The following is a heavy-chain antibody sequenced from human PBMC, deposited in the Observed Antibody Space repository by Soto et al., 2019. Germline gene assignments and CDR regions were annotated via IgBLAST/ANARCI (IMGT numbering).Heavy chain of an antibody. V-gene: IGHV3-23*01. CDR2: ISGSGGST. Sequence: EVELLESGGGLVQPGGSLRLSCAASGFTFSSYAMSWVRQAPGKGLEWVSGISGSGGSTYYADSVKGRFTISRDNSKNTLYLQMNSLRAEDTAVYYCAKAHSGYVWGRYSDYWGQGTLVTVSS. D-gene: IGHD5-12*01. J-gene: IGHJ4*02. CDR3: AKAHSGYVWGRYSDY. CDR1: GFTFSSYA.